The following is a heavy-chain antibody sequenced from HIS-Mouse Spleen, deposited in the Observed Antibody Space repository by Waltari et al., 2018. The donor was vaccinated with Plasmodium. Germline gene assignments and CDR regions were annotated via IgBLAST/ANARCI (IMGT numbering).Heavy chain of an antibody. CDR3: ARDRITGTSYFDY. CDR1: GGSIRSISYY. D-gene: IGHD1-7*01. Sequence: QLQLQESVPGLVKPSETLSLTCTVSGGSIRSISYYWGWIRQPPGKGLEWIGSIYYSGSTYYNPSLKSRVTISVDTSKNQCSLKLSSVTAADTAVYYCARDRITGTSYFDYWGQGTLVTVSS. J-gene: IGHJ4*02. V-gene: IGHV4-39*07. CDR2: IYYSGST.